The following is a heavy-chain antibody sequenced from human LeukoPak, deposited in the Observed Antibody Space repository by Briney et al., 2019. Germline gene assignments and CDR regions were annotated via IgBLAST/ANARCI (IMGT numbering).Heavy chain of an antibody. J-gene: IGHJ5*02. D-gene: IGHD6-19*01. Sequence: SETLSLTCAVSGGSISSSNWWSWVRQPPGKGLEWIGEIYHSGSTNYNPSLKSRVTISVDKSKNQFSLKLSSVTAADTAVYYCARGPRWLVREGWFDPWGQGTLVTVSS. CDR1: GGSISSSNW. V-gene: IGHV4-4*02. CDR3: ARGPRWLVREGWFDP. CDR2: IYHSGST.